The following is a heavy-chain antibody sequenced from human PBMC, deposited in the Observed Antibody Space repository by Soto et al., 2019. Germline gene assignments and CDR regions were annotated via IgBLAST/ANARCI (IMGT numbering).Heavy chain of an antibody. CDR3: TTQTYYYDSSGYRSPNYYYYYGMDV. CDR1: GFTFSNAW. D-gene: IGHD3-22*01. Sequence: GGSLRLSCAASGFTFSNAWMNWVRQAPGKGLEWVGRIKSKTDGGTTDYAAPVKGRFTISRDDSKNTLDLQMNSLKTEDTAVYYCTTQTYYYDSSGYRSPNYYYYYGMDVWGQGTTVTVSS. V-gene: IGHV3-15*07. J-gene: IGHJ6*02. CDR2: IKSKTDGGTT.